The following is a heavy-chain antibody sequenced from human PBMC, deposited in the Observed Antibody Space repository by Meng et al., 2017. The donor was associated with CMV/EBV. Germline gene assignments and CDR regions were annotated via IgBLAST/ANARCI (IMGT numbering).Heavy chain of an antibody. CDR1: GYTFTSYG. D-gene: IGHD2-15*01. V-gene: IGHV1-18*01. CDR2: INPYNGNT. J-gene: IGHJ4*02. Sequence: ASVKVSCKASGYTFTSYGIIWVRQAPGQGLEWMGWINPYNGNTKYAQKIQGRVTMTTDTSTSTAYTELRNLRSDDTAVYYCARGFCRGGSCSQTEFDYWGQGTLVTVSS. CDR3: ARGFCRGGSCSQTEFDY.